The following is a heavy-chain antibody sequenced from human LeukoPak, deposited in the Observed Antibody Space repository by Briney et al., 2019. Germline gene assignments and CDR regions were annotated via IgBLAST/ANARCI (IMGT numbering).Heavy chain of an antibody. V-gene: IGHV4-4*02. J-gene: IGHJ4*02. D-gene: IGHD3-22*01. CDR1: GGSISSSNW. CDR3: ASGTYYYDSSGYPPDY. Sequence: SETLSLTCAVSGGSISSSNWWSWVRQPPGKGLEWIGEIYHSGSTNYNPSLKSRVTISVDKSKNQFSLKLSSVTAADTAVYYCASGTYYYDSSGYPPDYWGQGTLVTVSS. CDR2: IYHSGST.